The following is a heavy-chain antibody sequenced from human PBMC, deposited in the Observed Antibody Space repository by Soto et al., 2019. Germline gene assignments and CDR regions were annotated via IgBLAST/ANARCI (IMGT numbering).Heavy chain of an antibody. V-gene: IGHV4-59*01. CDR2: IYYSGST. Sequence: PSETLSRTWTVSGGSISSYYWSWIRQPPGKGLEWIGYIYYSGSTNYNPSLKSRVTISVDTSKNQFSLKLSSVTAADTAVYYCARLYSSSWYEDYYYGMDVWGQGTTVTVS. J-gene: IGHJ6*02. CDR3: ARLYSSSWYEDYYYGMDV. CDR1: GGSISSYY. D-gene: IGHD6-13*01.